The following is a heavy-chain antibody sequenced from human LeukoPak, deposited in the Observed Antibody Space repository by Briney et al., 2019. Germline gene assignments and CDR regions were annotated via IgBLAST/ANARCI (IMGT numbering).Heavy chain of an antibody. V-gene: IGHV3-30*18. Sequence: GGSLRLSCAASGFAFSTYGMQWVRQAPGKGLEWVAVISYDGKDKHYTDSVKGRFTISRDNSRNTLYLQMNSLGTEDTALYYCAKEIHPRSSNGWPFDYWGQGTLVTVSS. CDR2: ISYDGKDK. D-gene: IGHD6-19*01. CDR3: AKEIHPRSSNGWPFDY. CDR1: GFAFSTYG. J-gene: IGHJ4*02.